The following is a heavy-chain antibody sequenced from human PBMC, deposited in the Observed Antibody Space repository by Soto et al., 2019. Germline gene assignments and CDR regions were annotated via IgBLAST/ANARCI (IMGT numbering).Heavy chain of an antibody. CDR3: ARDLAVGLVDY. J-gene: IGHJ4*02. Sequence: QVQLVQSGAEVKKPGASVKVSCKASGYTFTSYGISWVRQAPGQGLEWMGWISAYNGNTNYEQNLQGRVTMTTDTSTSTCYMELRRLRPDDTAVYYCARDLAVGLVDYWGQGTLVTVSS. CDR2: ISAYNGNT. V-gene: IGHV1-18*01. CDR1: GYTFTSYG. D-gene: IGHD6-19*01.